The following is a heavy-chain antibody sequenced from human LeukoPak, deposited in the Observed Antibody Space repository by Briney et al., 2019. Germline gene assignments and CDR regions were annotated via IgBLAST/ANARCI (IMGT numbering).Heavy chain of an antibody. J-gene: IGHJ4*02. CDR1: GGSFSGYY. D-gene: IGHD2-2*01. V-gene: IGHV4-34*01. Sequence: SETLSLTCAVYGGSFSGYYWSWIRQPPGKGLEWIGEINHSGSTNYNPSLKSRVTISVDTSKNQFSLKLSSVTAADTAVYYCARRQNCSSTSCNRHFDYWGQGTLVTVPS. CDR2: INHSGST. CDR3: ARRQNCSSTSCNRHFDY.